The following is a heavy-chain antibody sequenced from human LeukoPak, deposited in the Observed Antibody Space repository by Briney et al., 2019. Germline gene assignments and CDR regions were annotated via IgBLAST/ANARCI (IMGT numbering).Heavy chain of an antibody. CDR3: TRHELGEPGDY. CDR2: IRGKENSFAT. V-gene: IGHV3-73*01. CDR1: GFIFSDSA. Sequence: GGSLRLSCAASGFIFSDSAIHWVSQAFGKGLEWVGRIRGKENSFATAYGASVQGRFTISRDESKNTAYLQMNSLKIEDTALYYCTRHELGEPGDYWGQGTLVTVSS. J-gene: IGHJ4*02. D-gene: IGHD1-26*01.